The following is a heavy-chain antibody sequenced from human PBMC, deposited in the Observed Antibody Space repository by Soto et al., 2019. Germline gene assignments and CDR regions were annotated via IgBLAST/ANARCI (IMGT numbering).Heavy chain of an antibody. CDR1: GYNFTRYD. J-gene: IGHJ6*02. V-gene: IGHV1-8*01. CDR2: MNPNSGNT. CDR3: GTAGTYSSGWYTVLYYYYYGMDV. D-gene: IGHD6-19*01. Sequence: VASVKVSCKASGYNFTRYDINWVRQATGKGLEWMGWMNPNSGNTGYAQKFQGRVTMTRNTSISKADMELRRLRYEETAGYYCGTAGTYSSGWYTVLYYYYYGMDVCGQGTTVTISS.